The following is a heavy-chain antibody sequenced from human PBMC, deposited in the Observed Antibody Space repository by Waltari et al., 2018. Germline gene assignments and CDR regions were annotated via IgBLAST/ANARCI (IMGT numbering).Heavy chain of an antibody. J-gene: IGHJ3*02. CDR2: ISYDGSKK. CDR3: ARGGYSYGHDAFDI. Sequence: QVQLQQWGAGLLKPSETLSLTCAVYGGSFSGYYWSWLRQPPGKGLEWVAVISYDGSKKYYADSVRGRFTISRDNSKTTLYLQVSSRRSEDTAVYYCARGGYSYGHDAFDIWGQGTMVTVSS. CDR1: GGSFSGYY. V-gene: IGHV3-30*03. D-gene: IGHD5-18*01.